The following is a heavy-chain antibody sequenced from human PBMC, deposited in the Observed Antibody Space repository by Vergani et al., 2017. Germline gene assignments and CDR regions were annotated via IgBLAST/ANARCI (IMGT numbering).Heavy chain of an antibody. D-gene: IGHD2-2*01. CDR2: ISGSGNYI. CDR3: ARAGEVVPASMENYYYYYYMDV. V-gene: IGHV3-21*01. J-gene: IGHJ6*03. Sequence: VQLVESGGGLVKPGGSLRLSCAASGFTFSDFSMSWVRQAPGKGLEWVSSISGSGNYIYYADSVKGRFTIFRDNAKSSLYLQMNSLRAEDTAVYFCARAGEVVPASMENYYYYYYMDVWGKGTAVTVSS. CDR1: GFTFSDFS.